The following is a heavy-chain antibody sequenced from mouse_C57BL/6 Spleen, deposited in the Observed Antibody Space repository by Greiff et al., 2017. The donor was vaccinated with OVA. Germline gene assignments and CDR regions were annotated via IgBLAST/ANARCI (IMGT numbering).Heavy chain of an antibody. D-gene: IGHD1-1*01. J-gene: IGHJ2*01. CDR3: ARGDSSRYDY. CDR2: IDPSDSYT. V-gene: IGHV1-50*01. CDR1: GYTFTSYW. Sequence: QVQLQQPGAELVKPGASVKLSCKASGYTFTSYWMQWVKQRPGQGLEWIGEIDPSDSYTNYNQKFKGKATLTVDTSSSTAYMQLSSLTSEDSAVYYCARGDSSRYDYWGQGTTLTVSS.